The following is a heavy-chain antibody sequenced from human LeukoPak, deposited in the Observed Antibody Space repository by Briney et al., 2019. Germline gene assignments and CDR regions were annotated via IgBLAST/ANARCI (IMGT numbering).Heavy chain of an antibody. V-gene: IGHV3-15*01. CDR3: ITEGPTYGFHSSDT. CDR2: IKAKSEGGTT. D-gene: IGHD3-10*01. J-gene: IGHJ3*02. CDR1: GFIFSKAW. Sequence: PGGSLRLSCTASGFIFSKAWMSWVRQAPGKGLEWVGRIKAKSEGGTTDYAAPVKGRFAISRDDSSNTLYLEMNSLRMDDTALYYCITEGPTYGFHSSDTWGQGTTVTISS.